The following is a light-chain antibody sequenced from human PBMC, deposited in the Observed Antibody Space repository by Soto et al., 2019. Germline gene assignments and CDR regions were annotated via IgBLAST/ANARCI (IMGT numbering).Light chain of an antibody. CDR2: GAS. V-gene: IGKV1-6*01. Sequence: AIQMTQSPSSLSASVGDRVTISCRASQGIGNALGWYQQKPGKPPKVLIYGASNLQRGVPSRFSGGGSGTDFTLNISSLQPDDFATYYCQQNYRATPWTFGQGTKVDIK. CDR1: QGIGNA. CDR3: QQNYRATPWT. J-gene: IGKJ1*01.